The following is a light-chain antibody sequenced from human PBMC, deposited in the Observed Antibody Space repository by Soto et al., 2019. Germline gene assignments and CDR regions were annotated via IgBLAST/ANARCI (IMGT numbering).Light chain of an antibody. CDR1: QSVSSH. CDR2: DAS. V-gene: IGKV3-15*01. Sequence: EIVMTQSPATLSVSPGERATLSCRASQSVSSHLAWYQQKPGQAPRLLIYDASTRSTGVPARFSGSGSGTEFTLTISSLQSEDLAAYYCQQYNNWPTWTFGQGTRVEIK. J-gene: IGKJ1*01. CDR3: QQYNNWPTWT.